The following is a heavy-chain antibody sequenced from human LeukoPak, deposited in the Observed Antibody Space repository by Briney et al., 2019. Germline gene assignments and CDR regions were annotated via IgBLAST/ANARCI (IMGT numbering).Heavy chain of an antibody. CDR1: GYTFINNW. Sequence: GASVKVSCKASGYTFINNWMHWVRQAPGQGLEWVGLINPTGTTTLYAPKFQGRVTLTRDMSTSTDYMELRNLKSEDTAIYYCAGDNSAGEIAWWFDPWGQGTLVTVSS. V-gene: IGHV1-46*01. J-gene: IGHJ5*02. D-gene: IGHD2-21*01. CDR2: INPTGTTT. CDR3: AGDNSAGEIAWWFDP.